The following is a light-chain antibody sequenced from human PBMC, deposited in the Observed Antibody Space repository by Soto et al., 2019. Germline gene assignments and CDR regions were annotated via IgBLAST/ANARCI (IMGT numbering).Light chain of an antibody. V-gene: IGLV2-14*01. CDR1: SSDVGGYNY. Sequence: QSVLTQPASVSGSPGQSITISCTGTSSDVGGYNYVSWYQQHQGKAPKLMIYDVSNRPSGVSNRFSGSKSGNTGSLTISGLQAEDEADYYCSSYTSSSTWVFGGGTKLAVL. CDR3: SSYTSSSTWV. CDR2: DVS. J-gene: IGLJ3*02.